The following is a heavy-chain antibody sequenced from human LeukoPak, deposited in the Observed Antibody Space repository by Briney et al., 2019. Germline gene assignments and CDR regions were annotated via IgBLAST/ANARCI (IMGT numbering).Heavy chain of an antibody. D-gene: IGHD5-12*01. CDR3: ARPRASGYDRFDY. V-gene: IGHV1-2*02. Sequence: GASVKVSCKASGYTFTGYYMHWVRQAPGQGLEWMGWINPNSGSTNYAQKFQGRVTMTRDTSISTAYMELSRLRSDDTAVYYCARPRASGYDRFDYWGQGTLVTVSS. J-gene: IGHJ4*02. CDR1: GYTFTGYY. CDR2: INPNSGST.